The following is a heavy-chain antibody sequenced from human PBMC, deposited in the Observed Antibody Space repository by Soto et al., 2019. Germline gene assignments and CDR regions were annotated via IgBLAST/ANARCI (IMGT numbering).Heavy chain of an antibody. CDR1: CYTLYRLW. V-gene: IGHV1-18*01. Sequence: GPVKVSCKGFCYTLYRLWISWVRQAPGQGLEWMGWISAYNGNTNYAQKLQGRVTMTTDTSTSTAYMELRSLRSDDTAVYYCARIGLGHPLWFDPWGQGTLVTVSS. J-gene: IGHJ5*02. D-gene: IGHD3-22*01. CDR3: ARIGLGHPLWFDP. CDR2: ISAYNGNT.